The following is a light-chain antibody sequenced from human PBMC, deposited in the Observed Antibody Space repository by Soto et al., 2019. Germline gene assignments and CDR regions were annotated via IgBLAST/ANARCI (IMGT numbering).Light chain of an antibody. Sequence: EIVLTQSPGTLSLSPGERATLSCRASQSVSSSYLAWYQQKPGQAPMLLIYGASSSTTGIPVRFSGSGSGTDVTLTISRVEPEDFAVYYCQQYGSSPPTYTFGQGTKLEIK. J-gene: IGKJ2*01. CDR1: QSVSSSY. V-gene: IGKV3-20*01. CDR2: GAS. CDR3: QQYGSSPPTYT.